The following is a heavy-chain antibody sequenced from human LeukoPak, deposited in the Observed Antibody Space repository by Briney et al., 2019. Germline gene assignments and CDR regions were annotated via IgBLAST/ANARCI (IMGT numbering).Heavy chain of an antibody. J-gene: IGHJ3*02. CDR3: AHYDFWSGHALDI. CDR2: IYTGGGT. Sequence: GGPLSFSCAPPESIVSGNSMPWVRQAPGKGLEWLSVIYTGGGTYYADSVKGRFTISRGTSKTTVYLQMNSLRGDDTAIYYCAHYDFWSGHALDIWGQGTMVTVSS. D-gene: IGHD3-3*01. CDR1: ESIVSGNS. V-gene: IGHV3-66*01.